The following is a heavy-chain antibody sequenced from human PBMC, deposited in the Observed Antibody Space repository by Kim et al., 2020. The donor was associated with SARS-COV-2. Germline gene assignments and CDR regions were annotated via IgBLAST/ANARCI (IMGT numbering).Heavy chain of an antibody. CDR2: INHSGES. CDR1: GGSFTDNY. J-gene: IGHJ5*02. D-gene: IGHD3-22*01. Sequence: SETLSLTCAVFGGSFTDNYWNWVRQAPGRGLEWVGEINHSGESSFNSALKSRLTTLVDTSKNQFSLRLSSVTAPDTAVYYCARGARRLGESSGWFGP. CDR3: ARGARRLGESSGWFGP. V-gene: IGHV4-34*01.